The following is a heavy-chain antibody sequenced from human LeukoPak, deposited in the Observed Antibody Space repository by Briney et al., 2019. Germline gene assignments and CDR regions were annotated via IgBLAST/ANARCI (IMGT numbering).Heavy chain of an antibody. J-gene: IGHJ5*02. CDR1: GGYISSFY. CDR2: IYYSGST. V-gene: IGHV4-59*01. D-gene: IGHD2-2*01. Sequence: SETLSLTCTVSGGYISSFYWSWIRQPPGKGLEWIGYIYYSGSTNYNPSLKSRVTISVDTSKNQFSLKLSSVTAADTAVYYCVRAASFCSNTTCLDPWGQGTLVTVSS. CDR3: VRAASFCSNTTCLDP.